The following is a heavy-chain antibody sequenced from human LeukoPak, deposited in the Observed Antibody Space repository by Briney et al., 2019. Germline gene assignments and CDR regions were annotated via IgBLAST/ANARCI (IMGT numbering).Heavy chain of an antibody. J-gene: IGHJ4*02. D-gene: IGHD6-13*01. CDR2: IKRDGSEK. CDR1: GFTFSDYW. V-gene: IGHV3-7*01. Sequence: GGSLRLSCAASGFTFSDYWMTWVRQAPGKGLEWVANIKRDGSEKYYVDSVKGRLTISRDNAKNSLYLQMNSLRAEDTAVYYCARGAEASRSKSYYIEYWGQGTLVTVSS. CDR3: ARGAEASRSKSYYIEY.